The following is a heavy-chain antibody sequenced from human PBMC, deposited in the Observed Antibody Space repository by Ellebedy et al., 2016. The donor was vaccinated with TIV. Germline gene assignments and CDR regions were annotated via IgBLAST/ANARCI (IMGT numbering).Heavy chain of an antibody. CDR1: GYSFTSYW. CDR2: IDPSDSYT. Sequence: PGGSLRLSCKGSGYSFTSYWISWVRQMPGKGLEWMGTIDPSDSYTNYSPSFQGHVPMSTDKSISTAYLQWSSLKASDTAMYYFARPYRSGWYAFDYWGQGTLVIVSS. J-gene: IGHJ4*02. CDR3: ARPYRSGWYAFDY. V-gene: IGHV5-10-1*01. D-gene: IGHD6-19*01.